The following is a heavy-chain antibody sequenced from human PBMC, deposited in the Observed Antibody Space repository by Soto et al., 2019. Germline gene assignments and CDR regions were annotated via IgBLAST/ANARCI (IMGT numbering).Heavy chain of an antibody. CDR2: ISAYNGNT. J-gene: IGHJ4*02. CDR1: GYTFSSYG. D-gene: IGHD6-6*01. V-gene: IGHV1-18*01. Sequence: ASVKVSCKASGYTFSSYGISWVRQAPGQGLEWMGWISAYNGNTNYAQKLQGRVTMTTDTSTSTAYMEVRSLRSDDTAVYYCARSIPAPVDLAYGAQETLATVSS. CDR3: ARSIPAPVDLAY.